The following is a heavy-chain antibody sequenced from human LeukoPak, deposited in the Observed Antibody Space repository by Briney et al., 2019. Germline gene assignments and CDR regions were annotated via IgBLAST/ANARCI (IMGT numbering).Heavy chain of an antibody. V-gene: IGHV3-30-3*01. CDR1: GFTFSSYA. CDR3: ARDLSTGGYSYGYHGMDV. Sequence: GGSLRLSCAASGFTFSSYAMHWVRQAPGKGLEWVAVISYDGSNKYYADSVKGRFTISRDNSKNTLYLQMNSLRAEDTAVYYCARDLSTGGYSYGYHGMDVWGQGTTVTVSS. CDR2: ISYDGSNK. D-gene: IGHD5-18*01. J-gene: IGHJ6*02.